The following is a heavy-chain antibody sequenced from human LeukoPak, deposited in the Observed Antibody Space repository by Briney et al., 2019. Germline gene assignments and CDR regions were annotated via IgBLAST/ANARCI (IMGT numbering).Heavy chain of an antibody. CDR2: IDWGVDT. Sequence: SGPTLVNPTQTLTLTCSFSGFSLSTSTVCVSWIRHSPGKALEWLARIDWGVDTDYSTSLKTRLTISKDTSENQVILTMTNMAPVDTATYHCAQSRAAPPPNYYPYGLDVWGQGTTVTAS. V-gene: IGHV2-70*11. J-gene: IGHJ6*02. CDR1: GFSLSTSTVC. CDR3: AQSRAAPPPNYYPYGLDV. D-gene: IGHD6-13*01.